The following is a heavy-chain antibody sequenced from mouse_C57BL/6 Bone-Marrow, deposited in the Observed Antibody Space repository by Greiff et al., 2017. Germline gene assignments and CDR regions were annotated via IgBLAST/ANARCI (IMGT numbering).Heavy chain of an antibody. D-gene: IGHD1-1*01. J-gene: IGHJ1*03. V-gene: IGHV1-54*01. CDR2: INPGSGGT. Sequence: LQLQQSGAELVRPGTSVKVSCKASGYAFTNYLIEWVKQRPGQGLEWIGVINPGSGGTNYNEKFKGKATLTADKSSSTAYMQLSSLTSEDSAVYVCASYYYGSYHWYFDVWGTGTTVTVSS. CDR1: GYAFTNYL. CDR3: ASYYYGSYHWYFDV.